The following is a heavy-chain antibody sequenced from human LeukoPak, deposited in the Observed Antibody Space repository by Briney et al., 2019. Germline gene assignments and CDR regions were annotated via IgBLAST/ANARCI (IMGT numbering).Heavy chain of an antibody. J-gene: IGHJ4*02. CDR3: ANEVRPNDY. D-gene: IGHD1-1*01. V-gene: IGHV3-23*01. CDR1: GLTFSSFA. CDR2: INTSGGST. Sequence: GGSLRLSCEASGLTFSSFAMSWVRQVPGKGLEWVSGINTSGGSTYYADSVQGRFTISRDNSKNTLYLEMNSLRAEDTALYYCANEVRPNDYWGQGTLVTVSS.